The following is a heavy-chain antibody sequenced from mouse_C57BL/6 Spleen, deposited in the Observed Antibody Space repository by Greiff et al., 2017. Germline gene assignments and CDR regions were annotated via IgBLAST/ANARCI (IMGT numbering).Heavy chain of an antibody. Sequence: EVQLQQSGPELVKPGASVKISCKASGYTFTDYYMNWVKQSHGKSLEWIGDINPNNVGTSYNQKFKGKATLTVDKSSSTAYMELRSLTSEDSAVYYCAVNYGSSNWYFDVWGTATTVTVSS. CDR1: GYTFTDYY. CDR3: AVNYGSSNWYFDV. V-gene: IGHV1-26*01. J-gene: IGHJ1*03. D-gene: IGHD1-1*01. CDR2: INPNNVGT.